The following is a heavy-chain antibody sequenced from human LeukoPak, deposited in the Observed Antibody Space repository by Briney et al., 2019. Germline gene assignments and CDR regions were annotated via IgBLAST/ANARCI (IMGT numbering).Heavy chain of an antibody. D-gene: IGHD5-12*01. CDR3: AREGVATTNFDYYGMDV. Sequence: GASVKVSCKASGYTFTSYGISWVRQAPGQGLEWMGGIIPIFGTANYAQKFQGRVTITADESTSTAYMELSSLRSEDTAVYYCAREGVATTNFDYYGMDVWGQGTTVTVSS. CDR1: GYTFTSYG. J-gene: IGHJ6*02. CDR2: IIPIFGTA. V-gene: IGHV1-69*13.